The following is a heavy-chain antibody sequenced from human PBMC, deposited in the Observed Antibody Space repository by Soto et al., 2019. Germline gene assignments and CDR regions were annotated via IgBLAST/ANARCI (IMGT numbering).Heavy chain of an antibody. Sequence: EVQLVESGGGLIQPGGSLRLSCAASGFTFSRNDMNWFRQARGTGLEWVSLIYSGGSTYYAESVKGRFTISRDNSKSTLNLRTSSRRAEDAAGYYCATRPLLPGAPWGQGTMGTVSS. J-gene: IGHJ3*01. CDR1: GFTFSRND. D-gene: IGHD3-22*01. V-gene: IGHV3-53*01. CDR3: ATRPLLPGAP. CDR2: IYSGGST.